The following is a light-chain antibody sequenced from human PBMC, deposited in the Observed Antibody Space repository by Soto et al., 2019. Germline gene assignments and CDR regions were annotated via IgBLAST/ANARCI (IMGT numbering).Light chain of an antibody. V-gene: IGKV1-27*01. J-gene: IGKJ3*01. Sequence: DIQMTQSPSSLSASVGDRVTIFCRASQGISNYLAWYQQKPGKVPKLLIYSASTLQSGVSSRFTGSGSGTDFTLTISSLQPEDVATYFCQNYYSAPRTFGPGTKVDIK. CDR1: QGISNY. CDR3: QNYYSAPRT. CDR2: SAS.